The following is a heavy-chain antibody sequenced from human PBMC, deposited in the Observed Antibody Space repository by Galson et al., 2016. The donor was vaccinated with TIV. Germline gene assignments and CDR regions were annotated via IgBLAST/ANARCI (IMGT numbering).Heavy chain of an antibody. V-gene: IGHV3-9*01. D-gene: IGHD6-13*01. CDR2: ISWNSDTI. Sequence: SLRLSCAASGFTFDDYAMHWVRQAPGRGLEWVSSISWNSDTIVYADSMKGRSTISRDNSKNSLYLQMNSLTSDDTALYYCVKGAGRYSRSWYFDYWGQGTLVTVSS. J-gene: IGHJ4*02. CDR1: GFTFDDYA. CDR3: VKGAGRYSRSWYFDY.